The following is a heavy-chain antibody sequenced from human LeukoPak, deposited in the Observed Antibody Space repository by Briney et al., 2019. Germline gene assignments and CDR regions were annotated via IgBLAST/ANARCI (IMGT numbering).Heavy chain of an antibody. Sequence: SETLSLTCTVSGGSISSSSYYWGWIRQPPGKGLEWIGSIYYSGSTYYNPSLKSRVTISVDTSKNQFSLKLSSVTAADTAVYYCARELGATIGAFDIWGQGTMVTVSS. CDR1: GGSISSSSYY. CDR2: IYYSGST. D-gene: IGHD1-26*01. CDR3: ARELGATIGAFDI. J-gene: IGHJ3*02. V-gene: IGHV4-39*07.